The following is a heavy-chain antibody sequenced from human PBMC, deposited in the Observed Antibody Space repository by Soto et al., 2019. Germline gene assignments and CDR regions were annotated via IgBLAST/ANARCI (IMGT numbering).Heavy chain of an antibody. CDR2: MNPNSGNT. V-gene: IGHV1-8*01. CDR3: ARERAYDPFDY. CDR1: GYTFTSYD. D-gene: IGHD5-12*01. Sequence: QVQLVQSGAEVKKPGASVKVSCKASGYTFTSYDINWVRQATGQGLEWMGWMNPNSGNTGYAQKFQGRVIMNRNTSISTVYIELSRLRSDDTAVYYRARERAYDPFDYWGPGALVTVSS. J-gene: IGHJ4*02.